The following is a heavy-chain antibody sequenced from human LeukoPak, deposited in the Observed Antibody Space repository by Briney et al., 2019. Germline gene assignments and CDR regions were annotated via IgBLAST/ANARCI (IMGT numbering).Heavy chain of an antibody. CDR3: AKPGGRRMGYFDL. V-gene: IGHV3-23*01. J-gene: IGHJ2*01. CDR1: GITFNKAW. D-gene: IGHD2-15*01. Sequence: GGSLRLSCAASGITFNKAWMSWVRQAPGKGLEWVSGISGSGVSTYYADSLKGRFTISRDNSKNTLYLQMTSLRVEDTAIYYCAKPGGRRMGYFDLWGRGTLVTVSS. CDR2: ISGSGVST.